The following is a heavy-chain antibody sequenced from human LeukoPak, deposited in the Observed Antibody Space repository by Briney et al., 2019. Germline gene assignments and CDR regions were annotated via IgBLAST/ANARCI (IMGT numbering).Heavy chain of an antibody. V-gene: IGHV4-38-2*02. J-gene: IGHJ4*02. D-gene: IGHD3-22*01. Sequence: PSETLSLTCTVSGYSISSGYYWAWIRQPPGKGPEWIGSIYHSGSTFYNPSLKSRVTISVDTSKNQFSLKLSSVTAADTAVYYCARESSGYYYDSSALDYWGQGTLVTVSS. CDR2: IYHSGST. CDR1: GYSISSGYY. CDR3: ARESSGYYYDSSALDY.